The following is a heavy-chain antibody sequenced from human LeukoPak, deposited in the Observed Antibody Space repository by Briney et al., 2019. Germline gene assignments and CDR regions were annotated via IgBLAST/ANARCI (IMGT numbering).Heavy chain of an antibody. D-gene: IGHD3-3*01. Sequence: GGSLRLSCAASGFTSSDYAMSWVRQAPGKGLEWVSAISGSGINTYYADSVKGRFTISRDNSKNTLYLQMNSLRAEDTAVYYCAKEPSRAYYDFWSGYYTANYWGQGTLVTVSS. CDR1: GFTSSDYA. J-gene: IGHJ4*02. CDR3: AKEPSRAYYDFWSGYYTANY. V-gene: IGHV3-23*01. CDR2: ISGSGINT.